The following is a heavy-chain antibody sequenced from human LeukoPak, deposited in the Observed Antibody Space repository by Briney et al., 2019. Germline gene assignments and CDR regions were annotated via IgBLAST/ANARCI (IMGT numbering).Heavy chain of an antibody. CDR2: ISSSSSYI. V-gene: IGHV3-21*01. CDR3: ARAERGVSGSYSGY. J-gene: IGHJ4*02. CDR1: GFTFSSYS. D-gene: IGHD1-26*01. Sequence: GGSLRLSCAASGFTFSSYSMNWVRQAPGKGLEWVSSISSSSSYIYYADSVKGRFTISRDNAKNSLYLQMNSLRAEDTAVYYCARAERGVSGSYSGYWGQGTLVTVSS.